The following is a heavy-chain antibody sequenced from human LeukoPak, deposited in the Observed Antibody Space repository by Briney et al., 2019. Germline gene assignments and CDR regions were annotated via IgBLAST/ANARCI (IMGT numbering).Heavy chain of an antibody. D-gene: IGHD6-19*01. CDR2: IYYSGST. J-gene: IGHJ4*02. Sequence: KPSETLSLTCTVSGGSISSYCWSWIRQPPGKGLEWIGYIYYSGSTNYNPSLKSRVTISVDTSKNQFSLKLSSVAAADTAVYYCARESIAVAGQLDYWGQGTLVTVSS. CDR3: ARESIAVAGQLDY. CDR1: GGSISSYC. V-gene: IGHV4-59*01.